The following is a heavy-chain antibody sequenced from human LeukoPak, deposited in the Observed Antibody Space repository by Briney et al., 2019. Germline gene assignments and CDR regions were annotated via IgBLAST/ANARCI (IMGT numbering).Heavy chain of an antibody. CDR2: IYTSGST. V-gene: IGHV4-4*09. CDR3: ARGYWGSYGGGWFDP. Sequence: SETLSLTCTVSGDSISSLDYCWSWIRQPPGKGLEWIGYIYTSGSTNYNPSLKSRVTISVDTSKNQFSLKLSSVTAADTAVYYCARGYWGSYGGGWFDPWGQGTLVTVSS. J-gene: IGHJ5*02. CDR1: GDSISSLDYC. D-gene: IGHD1-26*01.